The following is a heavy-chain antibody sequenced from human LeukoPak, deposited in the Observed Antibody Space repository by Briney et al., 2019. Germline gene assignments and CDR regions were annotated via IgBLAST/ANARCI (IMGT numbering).Heavy chain of an antibody. Sequence: ASVKVSCKASGYTFTGYYMHWVRQARGQGLEWMGWINPNSGGTNYAQKFQGRVTMTRDTSISTAYMELSRLRSDDTAVYYCARVRREQYDPFDYWGQGTLVTVSS. D-gene: IGHD1-26*01. CDR2: INPNSGGT. V-gene: IGHV1-2*02. CDR1: GYTFTGYY. CDR3: ARVRREQYDPFDY. J-gene: IGHJ4*02.